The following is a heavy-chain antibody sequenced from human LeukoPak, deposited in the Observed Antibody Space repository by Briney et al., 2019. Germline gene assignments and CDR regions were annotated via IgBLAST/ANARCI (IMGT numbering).Heavy chain of an antibody. Sequence: GGSLRLSCAASGFTFSSYAMHWVRQAPGKGLEWVAVISYDGSNKYYADSVKGRFTISRDNSKNTLYLQMNSLRAEDTAVYYCARSGVLLWFGELPDAFDIWGQGTMVTVSS. CDR3: ARSGVLLWFGELPDAFDI. CDR1: GFTFSSYA. V-gene: IGHV3-30-3*01. CDR2: ISYDGSNK. D-gene: IGHD3-10*01. J-gene: IGHJ3*02.